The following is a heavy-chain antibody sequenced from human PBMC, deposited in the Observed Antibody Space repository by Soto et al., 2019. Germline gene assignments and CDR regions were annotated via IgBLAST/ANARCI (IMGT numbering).Heavy chain of an antibody. CDR3: ARSGYCSSTSCYAFWVENAFDI. Sequence: PSETLSLTCTVSGGSISSYYWSWIRQPPGKGLEWIGYIYYSGSTNYNPSLKSRVTISVDTSKNQFSLKLSSVTAVDTAVYYCARSGYCSSTSCYAFWVENAFDIWGQGTMVTVSS. D-gene: IGHD2-2*03. CDR2: IYYSGST. V-gene: IGHV4-59*01. CDR1: GGSISSYY. J-gene: IGHJ3*02.